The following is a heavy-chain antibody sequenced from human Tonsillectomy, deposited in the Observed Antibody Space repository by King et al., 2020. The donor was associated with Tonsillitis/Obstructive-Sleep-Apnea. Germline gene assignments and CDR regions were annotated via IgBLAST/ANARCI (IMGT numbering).Heavy chain of an antibody. Sequence: VQLVESGGVVVQPGGSLRLSCAASGFTFDDYTMHWVRQSPGKGLEWVSLISWNGGSTYYADSVKGRFTISRDNSKNSLFLQLNSLRTEDTALYYCAKDKHDSSRYSFGMDVWGPGTPVTVSS. D-gene: IGHD3-22*01. CDR1: GFTFDDYT. CDR2: ISWNGGST. CDR3: AKDKHDSSRYSFGMDV. J-gene: IGHJ6*02. V-gene: IGHV3-43*01.